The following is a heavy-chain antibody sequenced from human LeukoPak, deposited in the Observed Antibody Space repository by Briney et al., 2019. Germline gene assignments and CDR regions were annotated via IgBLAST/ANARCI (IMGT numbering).Heavy chain of an antibody. CDR3: AKDKTYSSGWEDY. D-gene: IGHD6-19*01. V-gene: IGHV3-9*01. J-gene: IGHJ4*02. CDR2: ISWNSGSI. CDR1: GFTFDDYA. Sequence: GRSLRLSCAASGFTFDDYAMHWVRQAPGKGLEWVSGISWNSGSIGYADSVKGRFTISRDNAKNSLYLQMNSLRAEDTALYYRAKDKTYSSGWEDYRGQGTLVTVSS.